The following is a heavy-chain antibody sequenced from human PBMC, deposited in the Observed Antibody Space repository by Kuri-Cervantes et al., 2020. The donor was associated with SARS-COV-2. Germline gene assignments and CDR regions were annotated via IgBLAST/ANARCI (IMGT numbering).Heavy chain of an antibody. Sequence: GGSLRLSCAASGFTFSSYWMSWVRQAPGKGLEWVAVISYDGSNKYYADSVKGRFTISRDNSKNTLYLQMNSLRAEDTAVYYCAREDPLSAFDIWGQGTMVTVSS. V-gene: IGHV3-30-3*01. CDR3: AREDPLSAFDI. CDR2: ISYDGSNK. J-gene: IGHJ3*02. CDR1: GFTFSSYW. D-gene: IGHD2/OR15-2a*01.